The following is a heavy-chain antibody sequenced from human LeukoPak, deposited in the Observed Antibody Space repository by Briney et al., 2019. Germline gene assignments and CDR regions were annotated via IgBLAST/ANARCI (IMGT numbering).Heavy chain of an antibody. J-gene: IGHJ4*02. CDR2: INPYNGNT. V-gene: IGHV1-18*01. CDR1: GYTFTHYG. Sequence: GASVKVSCKASGYTFTHYGINWVRQAPGQGLEWMGWINPYNGNTNYAQKLQGRVTMTTDTSTSTAYMELGSLRSDDTAVYYCARFDSSSWYPIFDYWGQGTLVTVSS. CDR3: ARFDSSSWYPIFDY. D-gene: IGHD6-13*01.